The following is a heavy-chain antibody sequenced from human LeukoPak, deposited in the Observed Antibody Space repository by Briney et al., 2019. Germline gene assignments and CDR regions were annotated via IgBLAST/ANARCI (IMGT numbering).Heavy chain of an antibody. CDR3: ARERRGYYDSSGYPPRPSRVYFDY. Sequence: SETLSLTCAVYGGSFSGYYWSWIRQPPGKGLEWIGETNHSGSTNYNPALQSRVTISVDTSKNQFSPKLGSVTAAETAVYYCARERRGYYDSSGYPPRPSRVYFDYWGQGTLVTVSS. CDR1: GGSFSGYY. CDR2: TNHSGST. J-gene: IGHJ4*02. V-gene: IGHV4-34*01. D-gene: IGHD3-22*01.